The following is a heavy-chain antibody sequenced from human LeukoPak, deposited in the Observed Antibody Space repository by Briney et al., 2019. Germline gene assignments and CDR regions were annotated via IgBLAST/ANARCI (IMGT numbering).Heavy chain of an antibody. D-gene: IGHD4-11*01. J-gene: IGHJ3*02. CDR3: ARVYSNYVYDAFDI. Sequence: GGSLRLSCAASGFTFSSYEMNWVRQAPGKGLGWVSSISSSSYIYYADSVKGRFTISRDNAKNSLYLQMNSLRAEDTAVYYCARVYSNYVYDAFDIWGQGTMVTVSS. CDR1: GFTFSSYE. V-gene: IGHV3-21*01. CDR2: ISSSSYI.